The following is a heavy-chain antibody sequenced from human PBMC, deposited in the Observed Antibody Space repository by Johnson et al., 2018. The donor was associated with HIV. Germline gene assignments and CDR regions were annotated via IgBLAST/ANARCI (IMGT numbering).Heavy chain of an antibody. D-gene: IGHD7-27*01. V-gene: IGHV3-30*04. J-gene: IGHJ3*02. CDR3: AKERSWAFDI. CDR2: ISYDGSNK. Sequence: VESGGGVVQPGRSLRLSCAASGFTFSSYAMHWVRQAPGKGLEWVAVISYDGSNKYYADSVKGRFTISRDNSKNTLFLQMNSLRAEDTAVYYCAKERSWAFDIWGQGTMVTVSA. CDR1: GFTFSSYA.